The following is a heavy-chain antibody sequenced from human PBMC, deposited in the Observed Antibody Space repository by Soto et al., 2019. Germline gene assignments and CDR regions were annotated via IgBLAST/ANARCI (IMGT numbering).Heavy chain of an antibody. Sequence: QVQLVESGGGVVQPGRSLRLSCAASGFTFSSYGMHWVRQAPGQGLEWVAVIWYDGSNKYYADSVKGRFTISRDNSKNTLYLQMNSLRAEDTAVYYCAREEVEYSGYDIRYWGQGTLVTVSS. CDR1: GFTFSSYG. CDR3: AREEVEYSGYDIRY. J-gene: IGHJ4*02. CDR2: IWYDGSNK. D-gene: IGHD5-12*01. V-gene: IGHV3-33*01.